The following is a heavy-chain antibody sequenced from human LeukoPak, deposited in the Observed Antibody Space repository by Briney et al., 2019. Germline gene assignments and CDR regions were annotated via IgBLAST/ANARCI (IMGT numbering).Heavy chain of an antibody. CDR2: IYYSRSN. CDR1: GGSISSGGYH. Sequence: SQTLSLTCTVSGGSISSGGYHWSRVRQHAGKGLEWIGYIYYSRSNYYNPSLKSRVTISVDTSKSQFSLKLSSVTAAYTAAYYWARDTTTDHCIITSCYRVSYFDYWGQGTLVTVSS. D-gene: IGHD2-2*01. J-gene: IGHJ4*02. V-gene: IGHV4-31*03. CDR3: ARDTTTDHCIITSCYRVSYFDY.